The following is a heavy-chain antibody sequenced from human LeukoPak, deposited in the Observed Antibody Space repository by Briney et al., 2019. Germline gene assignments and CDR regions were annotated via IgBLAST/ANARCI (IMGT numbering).Heavy chain of an antibody. D-gene: IGHD2-2*01. CDR3: ARYCTSTTCILRGFDY. V-gene: IGHV4-38-2*01. CDR1: GYSFSSGHY. CDR2: IYHTGSA. J-gene: IGHJ4*02. Sequence: PSETLSLTCSVSGYSFSSGHYWGWIRQPPGKGLEWIANIYHTGSAHYNPSLKSRVTISVDTSKNQFSLKLSSVTAADTAVYYCARYCTSTTCILRGFDYWGQGTLVTVSS.